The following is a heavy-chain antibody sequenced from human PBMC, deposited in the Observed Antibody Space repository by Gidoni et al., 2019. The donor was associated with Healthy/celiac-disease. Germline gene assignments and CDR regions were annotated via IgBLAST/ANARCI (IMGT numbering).Heavy chain of an antibody. V-gene: IGHV4-31*03. CDR1: GGSISSGGYY. J-gene: IGHJ5*02. D-gene: IGHD5-12*01. CDR2: IYYSGST. Sequence: QVQLQESGPGLVKPSQTLSLTCTVSGGSISSGGYYWSWIRQHPGKGLEWIGYIYYSGSTYYNPSLKSRVTISVDTSKNQFSLKLSSVTAADTAVYYCARAHGGGRRGYSGYDSYYWFDPWGQGTLVTVSS. CDR3: ARAHGGGRRGYSGYDSYYWFDP.